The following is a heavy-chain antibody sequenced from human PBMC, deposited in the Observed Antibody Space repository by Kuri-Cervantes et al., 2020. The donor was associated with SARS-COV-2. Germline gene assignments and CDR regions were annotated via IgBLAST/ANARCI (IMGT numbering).Heavy chain of an antibody. J-gene: IGHJ6*02. CDR2: ISGSGGST. CDR1: GFTFSSYA. V-gene: IGHV3-23*01. Sequence: GGSLRLSCAASGFTFSSYAMSWVRQAPGKGLEWVSAISGSGGSTYYADSVKGRFTISRDNSKNTLYLQMNSLRAEDTAVYYCAKDLFVVVPAAIISLYYYYGMDVWGQGTTVTVSS. CDR3: AKDLFVVVPAAIISLYYYYGMDV. D-gene: IGHD2-2*02.